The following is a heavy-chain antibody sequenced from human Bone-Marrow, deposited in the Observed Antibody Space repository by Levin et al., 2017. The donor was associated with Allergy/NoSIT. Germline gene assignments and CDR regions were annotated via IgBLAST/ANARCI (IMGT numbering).Heavy chain of an antibody. Sequence: GGSLRLSCEASGFTFTAYAMSWVRQAPGKGLEWVSSISGRGDSSWYADSVKGRFTISRDNSHNTLYLQMNSLRAEDTAVYCCAEGRDYDILTGYYSGEGMDVWGQGTTVTVSS. V-gene: IGHV3-23*01. D-gene: IGHD3-9*01. CDR2: ISGRGDSS. CDR3: AEGRDYDILTGYYSGEGMDV. CDR1: GFTFTAYA. J-gene: IGHJ6*02.